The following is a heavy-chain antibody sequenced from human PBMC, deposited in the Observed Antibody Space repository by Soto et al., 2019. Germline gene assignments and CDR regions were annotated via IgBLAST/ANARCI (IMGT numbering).Heavy chain of an antibody. Sequence: PWETLGLTCASSGDSVSSNSAAWNWMRQSPSRGLEWLGRTYYRSKWYNEYAVSVKSRITVNPDTSKNQFSLQLNSVTPEDTAVYYCATAGTYYYYGMDVWGQGTTVTVSS. D-gene: IGHD6-13*01. CDR3: ATAGTYYYYGMDV. J-gene: IGHJ6*02. V-gene: IGHV6-1*01. CDR2: TYYRSKWYN. CDR1: GDSVSSNSAA.